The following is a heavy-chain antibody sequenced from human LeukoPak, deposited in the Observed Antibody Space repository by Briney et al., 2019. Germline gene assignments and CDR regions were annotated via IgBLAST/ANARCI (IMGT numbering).Heavy chain of an antibody. V-gene: IGHV4-34*01. CDR1: GGSFSGYY. CDR2: INHSGST. CDR3: ARNYRAVAGRY. D-gene: IGHD6-19*01. J-gene: IGHJ4*02. Sequence: SETLSLTCAVYGGSFSGYYWSWIRQPPGKRLEWIGEINHSGSTNYNPSLKSRVTISVDTSKNQFSLKLSSVTAADTAVYYCARNYRAVAGRYWGQGTLVTVSS.